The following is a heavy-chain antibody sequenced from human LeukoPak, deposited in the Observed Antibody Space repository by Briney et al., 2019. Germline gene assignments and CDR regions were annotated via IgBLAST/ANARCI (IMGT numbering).Heavy chain of an antibody. CDR2: IVGRGSST. J-gene: IGHJ4*02. CDR3: AKWGDHDILTGYYDSDY. CDR1: GFIFSIYA. D-gene: IGHD3-9*01. V-gene: IGHV3-23*01. Sequence: GGSLRLSCAASGFIFSIYAMSWVRQAPGKGLEWVSAIVGRGSSTYYADSVKGRFTISRDNSKNTLYLQLNRLRAEDTAVYYCAKWGDHDILTGYYDSDYWGQGTLVTVSS.